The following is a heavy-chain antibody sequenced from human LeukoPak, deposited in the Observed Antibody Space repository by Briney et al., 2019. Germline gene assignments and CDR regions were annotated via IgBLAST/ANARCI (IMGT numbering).Heavy chain of an antibody. J-gene: IGHJ4*02. CDR1: GDSISNSSYY. Sequence: SETLSLTCTVSGDSISNSSYYWGWIRQPPGKGLEWIGNIYYSGSTYYNPSLKSRVTISVDTSKNQFSLKLSSVTAADTAVYYCARVYDSSNYLSYWGQGTLVTVSS. V-gene: IGHV4-39*07. D-gene: IGHD3-22*01. CDR2: IYYSGST. CDR3: ARVYDSSNYLSY.